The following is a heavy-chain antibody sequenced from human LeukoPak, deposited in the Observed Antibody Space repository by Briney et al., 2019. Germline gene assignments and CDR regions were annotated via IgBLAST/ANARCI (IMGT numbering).Heavy chain of an antibody. Sequence: GGSLRLSCAASGFTFSSYAMSWVRRAPGKGLEWVSAISGSGGSTYYADSVKGRFTISRDNSKNTLYLQMNSLRAEDTAVYYCAKANTWELQLDWGQGTLVTVSS. J-gene: IGHJ4*02. V-gene: IGHV3-23*01. D-gene: IGHD1-26*01. CDR2: ISGSGGST. CDR3: AKANTWELQLD. CDR1: GFTFSSYA.